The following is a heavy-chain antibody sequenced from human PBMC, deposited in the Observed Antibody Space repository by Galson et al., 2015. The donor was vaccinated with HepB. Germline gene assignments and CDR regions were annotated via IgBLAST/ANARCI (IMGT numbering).Heavy chain of an antibody. Sequence: SLRLSCAASGFTFSSYSMNWVRQAPGKGLEWVSSISSSSSYIYYADSVKGRFTISRDNAKNSLYLQMNSLRAEDTAVYYCAREGSGYYPYYFDYWGQGTLVTVSS. J-gene: IGHJ4*02. CDR2: ISSSSSYI. D-gene: IGHD3-22*01. V-gene: IGHV3-21*01. CDR1: GFTFSSYS. CDR3: AREGSGYYPYYFDY.